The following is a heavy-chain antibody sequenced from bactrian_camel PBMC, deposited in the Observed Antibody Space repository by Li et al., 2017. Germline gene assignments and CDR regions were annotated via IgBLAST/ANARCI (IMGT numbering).Heavy chain of an antibody. CDR3: QPVGSLHGGGAWCLSNY. Sequence: HVQPVESGGGSVQAGGSLRLSCAGSEYTRSMNCFGWFRQAPGKEREGVAAIHSDGSTILADSVKGRFTISKDSGSDSAYLHMNGLKPEDTAMYFCQPVGSLHGGGAWCLSNYRGQGTQVTVS. D-gene: IGHD2*01. V-gene: IGHV3S53*01. CDR2: IHSDGST. CDR1: EYTRSMNC. J-gene: IGHJ4*01.